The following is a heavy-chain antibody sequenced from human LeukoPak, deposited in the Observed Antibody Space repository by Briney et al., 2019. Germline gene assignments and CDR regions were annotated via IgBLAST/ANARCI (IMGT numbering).Heavy chain of an antibody. CDR1: GFTFTDFC. CDR3: ARALTGFIPGN. D-gene: IGHD3-9*01. J-gene: IGHJ4*02. Sequence: GGSLRLSCAATGFTFTDFCMSWIRQAPGKGLEWVSYISSSGTTIYYADSVMGRFTISRDNAKSSLYLQMNSLRAEDTAVYYCARALTGFIPGNWGQGTLVTVSS. V-gene: IGHV3-11*01. CDR2: ISSSGTTI.